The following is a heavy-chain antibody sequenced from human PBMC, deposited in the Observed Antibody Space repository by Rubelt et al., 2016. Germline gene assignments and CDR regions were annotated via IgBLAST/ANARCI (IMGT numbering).Heavy chain of an antibody. CDR3: ASSDSSSSATWY. Sequence: QVHLQQWGAGLLKPSETLSLTCAVYGVSFSGFYWTWIRQPPGKGLEWIESIYYSGSTYYNPSLKSRVTISVGTSKNQLSLWLTAVTAADTAVYYWASSDSSSSATWYWGQGTQVTVSS. V-gene: IGHV4-34*01. J-gene: IGHJ4*02. D-gene: IGHD6-6*01. CDR1: GVSFSGFY. CDR2: IYYSGST.